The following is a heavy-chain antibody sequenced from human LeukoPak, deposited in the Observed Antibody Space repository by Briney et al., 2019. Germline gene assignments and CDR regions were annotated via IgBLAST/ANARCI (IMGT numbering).Heavy chain of an antibody. J-gene: IGHJ4*02. V-gene: IGHV4-30-2*01. Sequence: SQTLSLTCALAGGSISSGGYSWSWIRQPPGRGLEWIGYIYHSGSTYYNPSLKSRVTISVDRSKNQFSLKLSSVTAGDAAVYYCARGLAAAGFDYWGQGTLVGVSS. D-gene: IGHD6-25*01. CDR3: ARGLAAAGFDY. CDR2: IYHSGST. CDR1: GGSISSGGYS.